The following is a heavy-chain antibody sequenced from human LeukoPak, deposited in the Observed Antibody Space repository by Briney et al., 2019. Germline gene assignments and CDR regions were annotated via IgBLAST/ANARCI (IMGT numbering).Heavy chain of an antibody. CDR1: GGSISSGGYY. CDR3: ARDYTDYGMDV. J-gene: IGHJ6*02. D-gene: IGHD3-16*01. CDR2: VYYSGST. Sequence: SEALSLTCTVSGGSISSGGYYWSWIRQHPGKGLEWIGYVYYSGSTYYNPSLKSRVTISVDTSKNQFSLKLSSVTAADTAVYYCARDYTDYGMDVWGQGTTVTVSS. V-gene: IGHV4-31*03.